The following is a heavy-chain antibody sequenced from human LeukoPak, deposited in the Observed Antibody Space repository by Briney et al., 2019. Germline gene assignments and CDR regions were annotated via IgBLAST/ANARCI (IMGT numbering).Heavy chain of an antibody. J-gene: IGHJ6*03. Sequence: SVNVSCKASGGTFSSYAISWVRQAPGQRLEWMGGIIPIFGTANYAQKFQGRVTITTDESTSTAYMELSSLRSEDTAVYYCARVVELRFLEWLPPYYYYMDVWGKGTTVTVS. D-gene: IGHD3-3*01. V-gene: IGHV1-69*05. CDR1: GGTFSSYA. CDR3: ARVVELRFLEWLPPYYYYMDV. CDR2: IIPIFGTA.